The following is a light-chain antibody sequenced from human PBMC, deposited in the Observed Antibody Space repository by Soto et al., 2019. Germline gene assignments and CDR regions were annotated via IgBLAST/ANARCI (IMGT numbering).Light chain of an antibody. CDR1: QSISTY. CDR3: QQTYINSRT. V-gene: IGKV1-39*01. J-gene: IGKJ1*01. CDR2: AAI. Sequence: DTQVIQSTPTMCACVGARAKLPCRASQSISTYLNWYQQKPGKAPKLLIFAAISLQSGVPSRFSGRGSGTDFTLTISSLQPEDFATYSCQQTYINSRTFGQGTKVDI.